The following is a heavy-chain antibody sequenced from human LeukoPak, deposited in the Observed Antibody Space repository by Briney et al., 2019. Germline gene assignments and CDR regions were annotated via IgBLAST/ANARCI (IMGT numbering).Heavy chain of an antibody. CDR3: ARITYYYDSSGYYFGYYFDY. V-gene: IGHV4-59*01. CDR2: IYYSGST. J-gene: IGHJ4*02. Sequence: SETLSLTCTVSGGSISSYYWSWIRQPPGKGLEWIGYIYYSGSTNYNPSLKSGVTISVDTSKNQFSLKLSSVTAADTAVYYCARITYYYDSSGYYFGYYFDYWGQGTLVTVSS. D-gene: IGHD3-22*01. CDR1: GGSISSYY.